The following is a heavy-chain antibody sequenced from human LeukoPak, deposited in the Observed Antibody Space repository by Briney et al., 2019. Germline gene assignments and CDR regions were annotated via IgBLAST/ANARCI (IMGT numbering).Heavy chain of an antibody. Sequence: GASVKVSCKASGYTFTSYDINWVRQASGQGLEWMGWMNPNSGNTGYAQKFQGRVTITRNTSISTAYMELSSLRSDDTAVYYCATSADYGDYVPDYWGQGTLVTVSS. CDR3: ATSADYGDYVPDY. D-gene: IGHD4-17*01. J-gene: IGHJ4*02. V-gene: IGHV1-8*03. CDR2: MNPNSGNT. CDR1: GYTFTSYD.